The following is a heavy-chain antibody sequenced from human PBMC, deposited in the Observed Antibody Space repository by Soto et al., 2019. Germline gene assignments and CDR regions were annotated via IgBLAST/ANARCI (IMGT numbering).Heavy chain of an antibody. CDR2: IYYSGST. J-gene: IGHJ4*02. CDR1: GGSISSSSYY. V-gene: IGHV4-39*01. D-gene: IGHD2-15*01. Sequence: QLQLQESGPGLVKPSETLSLTCTVSGGSISSSSYYWGWIRQPPGKGLEWIGSIYYSGSTYYNPSLKSRVTISVDTSKNQFSLKLSSVTAADTAVYYCARHFVDSAGSPDWGQGTLVTVSS. CDR3: ARHFVDSAGSPD.